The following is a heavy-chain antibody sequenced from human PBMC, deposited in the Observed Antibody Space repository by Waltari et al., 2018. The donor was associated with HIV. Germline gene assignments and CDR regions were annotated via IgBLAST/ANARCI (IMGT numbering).Heavy chain of an antibody. D-gene: IGHD3-3*01. J-gene: IGHJ6*01. CDR1: LVNVRNYT. CDR2: CYSGGTT. Sequence: EVNLGESGGGTIHPGDARGISAPGSLVNVRNYTPTWCRQAPGKGLEWVSVCYSGGTTYSTASVRGRFIMSRDTSKNILFLQMNNVAVGDTGTEYCARDAYSDFWNGYSYSGMVIWGRGTTVTVS. CDR3: ARDAYSDFWNGYSYSGMVI. V-gene: IGHV3-53*01.